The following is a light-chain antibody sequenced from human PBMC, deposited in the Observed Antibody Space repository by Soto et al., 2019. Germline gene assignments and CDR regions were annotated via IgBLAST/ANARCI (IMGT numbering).Light chain of an antibody. CDR3: HAYEYSLTDSP. CDR1: SSNLGAGYD. J-gene: IGLJ3*02. CDR2: GNR. V-gene: IGLV1-40*01. Sequence: SVLTQPPSVSGAPGQRVTIPCTGNSSNLGAGYDVHWYKQLPGTAPKLVIYGNRNRPSGVPERFSGSKSGTSASLAITGLQAEDQGDYYCHAYEYSLTDSPFGGGTKATVL.